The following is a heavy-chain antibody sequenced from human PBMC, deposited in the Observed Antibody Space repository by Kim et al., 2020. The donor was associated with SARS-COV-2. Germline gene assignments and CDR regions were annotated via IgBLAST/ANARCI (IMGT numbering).Heavy chain of an antibody. CDR3: ARTGAVAGYYYYGMDV. CDR2: IWYDGSNK. V-gene: IGHV3-33*01. D-gene: IGHD6-19*01. CDR1: GFTFSSYG. J-gene: IGHJ6*02. Sequence: GGSLRLSCAASGFTFSSYGMHWVRQAPGKGLEWVAVIWYDGSNKYYADSVKGRFTISRDNSKNTLYLQMNSLRAEDTAVYYCARTGAVAGYYYYGMDVWGQGTTVTVSS.